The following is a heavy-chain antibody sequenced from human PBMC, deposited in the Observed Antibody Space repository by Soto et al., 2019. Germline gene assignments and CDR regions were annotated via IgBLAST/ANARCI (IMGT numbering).Heavy chain of an antibody. Sequence: SETPSLTSAVSGGSISSGGYSWRWIRQPPGKGLEWIGYIYHSGSTYYNPSLKSRVTISVDRSKNQFSLNLSSVTAADTAVYYCARGMTTVTTYDYWGQGTLVPVSS. D-gene: IGHD4-4*01. CDR3: ARGMTTVTTYDY. V-gene: IGHV4-30-2*01. CDR1: GGSISSGGYS. CDR2: IYHSGST. J-gene: IGHJ4*02.